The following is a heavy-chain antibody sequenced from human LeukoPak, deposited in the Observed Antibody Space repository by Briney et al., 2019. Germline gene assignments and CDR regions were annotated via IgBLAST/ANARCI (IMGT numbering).Heavy chain of an antibody. CDR3: ARVRYTEYYFDY. V-gene: IGHV1-18*01. CDR1: GYTFTSYG. Sequence: ASVKVSCKASGYTFTSYGISWVRQAPGQGLEWMGWISAYNGNTNYAQKLQGRVTMTTDTSTSTAYMELRSLRSDNTAVYYCARVRYTEYYFDYWGQGTLVTVSS. J-gene: IGHJ4*02. CDR2: ISAYNGNT. D-gene: IGHD5-18*01.